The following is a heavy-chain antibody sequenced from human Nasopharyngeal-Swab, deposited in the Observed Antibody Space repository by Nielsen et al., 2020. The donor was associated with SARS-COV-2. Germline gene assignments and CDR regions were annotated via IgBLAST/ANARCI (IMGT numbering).Heavy chain of an antibody. J-gene: IGHJ5*01. V-gene: IGHV3-74*01. Sequence: GESLKISCAGSGFTFSSYWMHWVRQAPGKGLMWVARINRDGSGTNYADSVKGRFTIARDNAKNTLYLQMNTLSAEDTGVYDCARDCDTATCYRSAADTWGQGTLVTVSS. CDR1: GFTFSSYW. D-gene: IGHD2-2*01. CDR2: INRDGSGT. CDR3: ARDCDTATCYRSAADT.